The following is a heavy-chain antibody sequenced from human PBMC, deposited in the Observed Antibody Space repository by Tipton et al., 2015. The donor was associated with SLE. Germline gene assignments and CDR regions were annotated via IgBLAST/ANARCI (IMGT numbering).Heavy chain of an antibody. CDR3: GGDY. Sequence: SGFTVSSNYMNWVRQAPGKGLEWVSSISSGGRYTYYADSVKGRFTISRDNANNSLYLQMDNLRVEDTAVYYCGGDYWGQGTLVTVSS. J-gene: IGHJ4*02. CDR1: GFTVSSNY. V-gene: IGHV3-21*03. CDR2: ISSGGRYT.